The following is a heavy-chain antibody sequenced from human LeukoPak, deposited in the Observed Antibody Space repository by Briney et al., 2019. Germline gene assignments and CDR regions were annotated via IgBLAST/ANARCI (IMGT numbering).Heavy chain of an antibody. J-gene: IGHJ4*02. Sequence: GGSLRLSCAASGFIFSTYGMHWVRQAPGKGLEWVAVIWYDGSDIYYADSVKGRFTISRDNSKNTLYLQVNSLRAEDTAVYYCARDLSMARGPLDYWGQGTLVTVSS. CDR3: ARDLSMARGPLDY. D-gene: IGHD3-10*01. CDR2: IWYDGSDI. CDR1: GFIFSTYG. V-gene: IGHV3-33*01.